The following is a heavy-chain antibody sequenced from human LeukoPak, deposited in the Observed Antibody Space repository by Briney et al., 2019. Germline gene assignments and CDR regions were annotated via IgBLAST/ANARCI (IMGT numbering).Heavy chain of an antibody. D-gene: IGHD3-16*02. CDR2: ISGSGGNT. J-gene: IGHJ4*02. CDR1: GFTSTSYA. Sequence: PGGSLRLSCAASGFTSTSYAMSWVRQAPGKGLEWVSSISGSGGNTNYADSVQGRFTFSRDNSKNTLYLQMNSLRAEDTAVYYCAKGGGLRAGASYRIDYWGQGTLVTVSS. CDR3: AKGGGLRAGASYRIDY. V-gene: IGHV3-23*01.